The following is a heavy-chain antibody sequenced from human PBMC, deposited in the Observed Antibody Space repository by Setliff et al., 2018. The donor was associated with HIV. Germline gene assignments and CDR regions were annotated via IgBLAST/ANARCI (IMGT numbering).Heavy chain of an antibody. J-gene: IGHJ4*02. Sequence: SGPTLVNPTQTLTLTCTFSGFSLSTGGMSVNWIRQSPGKALEWLARIDWDDDKYYKTSLKTRLSVSKDTSKNQVVLIMTNMDPEDTATYFCARILFGGGFDSWGQGTLVTV. CDR1: GFSLSTGGMS. V-gene: IGHV2-70*11. D-gene: IGHD2-15*01. CDR3: ARILFGGGFDS. CDR2: IDWDDDK.